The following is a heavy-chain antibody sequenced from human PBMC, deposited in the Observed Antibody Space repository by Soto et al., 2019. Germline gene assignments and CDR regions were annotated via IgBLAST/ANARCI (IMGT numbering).Heavy chain of an antibody. V-gene: IGHV6-1*01. J-gene: IGHJ5*02. CDR2: TYYSSKWYN. CDR3: ARTSIAARPRWFDP. Sequence: QTLSLTCAISGYSVSSNSAAWNLIRESPSRGLDWLGRTYYSSKWYNDYAVSVKSRITINPDTSKNQFSLQLNSVTPEDTAVYYCARTSIAARPRWFDPWGQGTLFTVSS. CDR1: GYSVSSNSAA. D-gene: IGHD6-6*01.